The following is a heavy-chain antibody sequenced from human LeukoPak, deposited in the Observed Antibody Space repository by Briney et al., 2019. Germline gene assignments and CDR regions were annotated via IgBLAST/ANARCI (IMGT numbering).Heavy chain of an antibody. CDR1: GFTFSSYA. V-gene: IGHV3-30-3*01. CDR2: ISYDGSNK. J-gene: IGHJ3*02. D-gene: IGHD2-21*01. Sequence: GGSLRLSCAASGFTFSSYAMHWVRQAPGKGLEWVAVISYDGSNKYYADSVKGRFTISRDNSKNTLYLQTNSLRAEDTAVYYCARDLGIAYAFDIWGQGTMVTVSS. CDR3: ARDLGIAYAFDI.